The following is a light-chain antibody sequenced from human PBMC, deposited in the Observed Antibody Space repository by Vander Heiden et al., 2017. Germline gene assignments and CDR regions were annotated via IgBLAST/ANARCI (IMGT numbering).Light chain of an antibody. CDR1: SSNIGSYY. V-gene: IGLV1-51*01. CDR2: DND. CDR3: GAWDNSLNTVV. J-gene: IGLJ3*02. Sequence: QSVLTQPPSVSAAPGQRVTISCSGSSSNIGSYYVSWYQQLPGTAPKLLIYDNDKRPSGIPDRFSGSKSGTPATLGITGLQTGDEADYYCGAWDNSLNTVVFGGGTKLTVL.